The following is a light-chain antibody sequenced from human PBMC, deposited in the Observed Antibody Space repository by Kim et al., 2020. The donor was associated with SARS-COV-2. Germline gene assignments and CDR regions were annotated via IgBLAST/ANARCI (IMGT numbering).Light chain of an antibody. CDR1: RGGMKS. CDR3: QVWDTTSDQVA. CDR2: YDS. J-gene: IGLJ3*02. V-gene: IGLV3-21*01. Sequence: APEKTAEITSGGSRGGMKSVKWYQQRPPQAPVLVMSYDSDRPSGIPGRFSGSNSGNTATLTISSVEAGDEADYYCQVWDTTSDQVAFGGGTQLTVL.